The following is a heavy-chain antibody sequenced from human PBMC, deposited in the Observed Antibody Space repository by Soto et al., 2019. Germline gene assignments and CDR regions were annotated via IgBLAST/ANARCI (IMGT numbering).Heavy chain of an antibody. V-gene: IGHV3-23*01. J-gene: IGHJ4*02. CDR2: IRGSGDNT. CDR3: AKSPTMVRGLIFDY. Sequence: EVQLLESGGGLVQPGGSLRLSCAASGFTFSSYSLSWVRQAPGKGLDWVSAIRGSGDNTYYADYVKGRFTISRDNTKKTLYLQMNSLRAEDTAGYYCAKSPTMVRGLIFDYWGQGALVTVSS. CDR1: GFTFSSYS. D-gene: IGHD3-10*01.